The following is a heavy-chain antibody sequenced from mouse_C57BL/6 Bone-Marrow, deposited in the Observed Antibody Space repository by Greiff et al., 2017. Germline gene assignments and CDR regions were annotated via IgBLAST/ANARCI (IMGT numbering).Heavy chain of an antibody. Sequence: VQLQQSGAELARPGASVKLSCKASGYTFTSYGISWVKQRTGQGLEWIGEIYPRSGNTYYNEKFKGKATLTADKSSSTAYMELRSLTSEDSAVYFCARPYDYGSSYAWYFDVWGTGTTVTVSS. CDR2: IYPRSGNT. V-gene: IGHV1-81*01. D-gene: IGHD1-1*01. CDR1: GYTFTSYG. CDR3: ARPYDYGSSYAWYFDV. J-gene: IGHJ1*03.